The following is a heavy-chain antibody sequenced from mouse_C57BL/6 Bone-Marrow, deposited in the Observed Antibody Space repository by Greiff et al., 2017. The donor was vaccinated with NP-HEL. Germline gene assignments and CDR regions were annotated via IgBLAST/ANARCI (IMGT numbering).Heavy chain of an antibody. D-gene: IGHD2-10*02. CDR1: GYAFSSSW. CDR3: AYGNFCFDY. CDR2: IYPGDGDT. Sequence: QVQLQQSGPELVKPGASVKISCKASGYAFSSSWMNWVKQRPGKGLEWIGRIYPGDGDTNYNGKFKGKATLTADKSSSTAYMQLSGLTSEDSAVYFCAYGNFCFDYWGQGTTLTVSS. J-gene: IGHJ2*01. V-gene: IGHV1-82*01.